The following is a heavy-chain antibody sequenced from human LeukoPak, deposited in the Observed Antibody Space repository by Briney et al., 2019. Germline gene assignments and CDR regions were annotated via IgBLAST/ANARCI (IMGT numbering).Heavy chain of an antibody. V-gene: IGHV3-7*01. CDR3: ASLGYCSGGSCFYGMDV. CDR1: GFTFSRYW. J-gene: IGHJ6*02. D-gene: IGHD2-15*01. CDR2: IKQDGSEK. Sequence: AGGSLRLSCAASGFTFSRYWMSWVRQAPGKGLEWVANIKQDGSEKYYVDSVKGRFTISRDNAKNSLYLQMNSLRAEDTAAFYCASLGYCSGGSCFYGMDVWGQGTTVIVSS.